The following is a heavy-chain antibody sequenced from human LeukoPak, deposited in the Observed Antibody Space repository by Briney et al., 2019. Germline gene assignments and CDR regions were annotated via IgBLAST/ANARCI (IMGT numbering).Heavy chain of an antibody. CDR3: ARARITMVRGVNGIDP. CDR1: GYSFTSYY. CDR2: INPSGGST. V-gene: IGHV1-46*01. D-gene: IGHD3-10*01. Sequence: ASVKVSCKASGYSFTSYYIHWVRLAPGQGLEWMGVINPSGGSTRYAQKFQGRVTMTRDTSISTAYMELSRLRSDDTAVYYCARARITMVRGVNGIDPWGQGTLVTVSS. J-gene: IGHJ5*02.